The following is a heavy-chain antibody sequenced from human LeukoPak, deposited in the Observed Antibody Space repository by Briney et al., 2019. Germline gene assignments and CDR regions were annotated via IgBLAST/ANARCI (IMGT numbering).Heavy chain of an antibody. J-gene: IGHJ2*01. V-gene: IGHV4-59*01. Sequence: MSSETLSLTCTVSGGSISTYYWSWIRQPPGKGLEWIGYLYYSGSTNYNPSLKSRVTISVDTSKNQFSLKLSSVTAADTAVYYCARDHGGYYWYFDLWGRGTLVTVSS. D-gene: IGHD4-23*01. CDR3: ARDHGGYYWYFDL. CDR2: LYYSGST. CDR1: GGSISTYY.